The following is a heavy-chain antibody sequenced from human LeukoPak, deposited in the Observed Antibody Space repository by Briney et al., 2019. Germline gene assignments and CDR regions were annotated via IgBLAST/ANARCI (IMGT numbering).Heavy chain of an antibody. D-gene: IGHD5-18*01. V-gene: IGHV3-74*01. CDR1: GFTFSSYW. CDR3: ARGGAYSYGYAGY. CDR2: INSDGSST. Sequence: GGSLRLSCAASGFTFSSYWMHWVRQAPGKGLVWVSRINSDGSSTSYADSVKGRFTISRDNAKNTVYLQLNSLRAEDTAVYYCARGGAYSYGYAGYWGQGTLVTVSS. J-gene: IGHJ4*02.